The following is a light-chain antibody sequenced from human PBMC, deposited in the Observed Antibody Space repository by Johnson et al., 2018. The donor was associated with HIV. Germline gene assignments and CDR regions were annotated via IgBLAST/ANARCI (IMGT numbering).Light chain of an antibody. V-gene: IGLV1-51*01. Sequence: QSILTQPPSVSAAPGQKVTISCSGSSSTIGTNYVSWYQQFPGTAPKLLIFDKNKRPSGIPDRFSASQSGTSATLDITGLQTGDEADYYCGTWDNSPGAHYVFGSGTKVTVL. CDR1: SSTIGTNY. CDR2: DKN. J-gene: IGLJ1*01. CDR3: GTWDNSPGAHYV.